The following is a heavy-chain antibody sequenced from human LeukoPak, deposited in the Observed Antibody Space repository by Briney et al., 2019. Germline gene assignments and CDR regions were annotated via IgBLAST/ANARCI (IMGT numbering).Heavy chain of an antibody. Sequence: PGGSLRLSCAASGFTFSSYWMSWVRQAPGKGLGWVANIKQDGTKKYYVDSVKGRFTISRDNAKNSLYLQMNSLRAEDTAVYYCAAPSAYSYEAFDIWGQGTMVTVSS. CDR1: GFTFSSYW. CDR2: IKQDGTKK. J-gene: IGHJ3*02. CDR3: AAPSAYSYEAFDI. D-gene: IGHD3-3*01. V-gene: IGHV3-7*01.